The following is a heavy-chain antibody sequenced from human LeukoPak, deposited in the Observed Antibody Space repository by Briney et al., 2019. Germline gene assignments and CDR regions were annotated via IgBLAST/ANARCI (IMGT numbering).Heavy chain of an antibody. Sequence: ASVKVSCKASGYTFTSYGISWVRQAPGQGLEWMGWISAYNGNTNYAQKLQGRVTMTTDTSTSTAYIELRSLRSDDTAVYYCARDFQYYYDSSGYALFDYWGQGTLVTVSS. CDR1: GYTFTSYG. J-gene: IGHJ4*02. CDR3: ARDFQYYYDSSGYALFDY. D-gene: IGHD3-22*01. CDR2: ISAYNGNT. V-gene: IGHV1-18*01.